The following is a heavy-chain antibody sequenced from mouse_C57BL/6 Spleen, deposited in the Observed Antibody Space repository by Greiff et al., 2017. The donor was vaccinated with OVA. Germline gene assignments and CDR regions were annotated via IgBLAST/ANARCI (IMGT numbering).Heavy chain of an antibody. D-gene: IGHD1-1*01. CDR3: ARDYYGSSYGAMDY. Sequence: DVMLVESGGDLVKPGGSLKLSCAASGFTFSSYGMSWVRQTPDKRLEWVATISSGGSYTYYPDSVQGRFTISRDNAKNTLYLQMSSLKSEDTAMYYCARDYYGSSYGAMDYWGQGTSVTVSS. V-gene: IGHV5-6*02. CDR1: GFTFSSYG. J-gene: IGHJ4*01. CDR2: ISSGGSYT.